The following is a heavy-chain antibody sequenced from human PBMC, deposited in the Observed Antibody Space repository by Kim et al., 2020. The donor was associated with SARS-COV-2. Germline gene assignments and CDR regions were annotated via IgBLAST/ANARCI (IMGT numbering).Heavy chain of an antibody. D-gene: IGHD4-17*01. J-gene: IGHJ4*02. CDR3: ARDSAHYGDFYFDY. V-gene: IGHV4-59*01. Sequence: NPSLKSRGTISVDASKNQFSLRLTSVTAADTAVYYCARDSAHYGDFYFDYWGQGALVTVSP.